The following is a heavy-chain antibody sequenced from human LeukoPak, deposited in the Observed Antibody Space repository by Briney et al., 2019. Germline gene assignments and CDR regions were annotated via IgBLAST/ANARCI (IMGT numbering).Heavy chain of an antibody. D-gene: IGHD3-16*02. CDR2: IKQDGSEK. J-gene: IGHJ4*02. CDR1: GFTFSSYW. Sequence: GGSLRLSCAASGFTFSSYWMSWVRQAPGKRLEWVANIKQDGSEKYYVDSVKGRFTISRDNAKKSLYLQMNSLRDEDTAVYYCARDFFAFGGVIALLDYWGQGTLVTVSS. V-gene: IGHV3-7*01. CDR3: ARDFFAFGGVIALLDY.